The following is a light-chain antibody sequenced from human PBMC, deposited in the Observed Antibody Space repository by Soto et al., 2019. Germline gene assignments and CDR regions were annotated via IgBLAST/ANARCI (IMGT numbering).Light chain of an antibody. CDR1: QDISNY. CDR3: QQYDNLPWT. CDR2: DAS. V-gene: IGKV1-33*01. Sequence: DIQMTQSPSSLSASVGDRVTITCQASQDISNYLNWDQQKPGKAPKLLIYDASNLETGVPSRFSGSGSGTDFNFTISSVQPEDIATYFCQQYDNLPWTFGQGTKVEIK. J-gene: IGKJ1*01.